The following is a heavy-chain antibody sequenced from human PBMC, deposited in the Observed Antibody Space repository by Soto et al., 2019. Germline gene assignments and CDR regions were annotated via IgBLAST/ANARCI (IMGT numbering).Heavy chain of an antibody. Sequence: PSETLSLTCTVSGGSISSYYWRWIPQPPGKGLEWIGNIYYSRSTNYNPSLKSRVTISVDTSKHQVSLKLSAVTDGETAVYYCAIGRVTTFPRLDYWGQRTLVTVSS. CDR2: IYYSRST. V-gene: IGHV4-59*01. CDR1: GGSISSYY. CDR3: AIGRVTTFPRLDY. D-gene: IGHD4-17*01. J-gene: IGHJ4*02.